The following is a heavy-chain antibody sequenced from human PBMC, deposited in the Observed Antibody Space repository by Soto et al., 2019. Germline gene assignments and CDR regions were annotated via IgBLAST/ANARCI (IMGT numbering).Heavy chain of an antibody. V-gene: IGHV1-3*01. CDR2: INAGNGNP. CDR1: GYTLTSHA. D-gene: IGHD4-17*01. J-gene: IGHJ4*02. Sequence: ASVKVSCKASGYTLTSHAIHWVRQAPGQRLEWMGWINAGNGNPKYSQKFQGRVTITRDTSASTAYMELSSLRSEDSAVYYCASGVDYGEFDYWGQGTLVTVPS. CDR3: ASGVDYGEFDY.